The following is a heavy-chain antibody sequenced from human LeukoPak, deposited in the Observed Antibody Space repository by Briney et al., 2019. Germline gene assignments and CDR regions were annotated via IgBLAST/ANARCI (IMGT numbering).Heavy chain of an antibody. CDR2: IYYSGST. Sequence: SETLSLACTVSGGSISSYYWSWIRQPPGKGLEWIGYIYYSGSTNYNPSLKSRVTISVDTSKNQFSLKLSSVTAADTAVYYCAREDSINYYDSSGYRREANWFDPWGQGTLVTVSS. D-gene: IGHD3-22*01. CDR1: GGSISSYY. J-gene: IGHJ5*02. CDR3: AREDSINYYDSSGYRREANWFDP. V-gene: IGHV4-59*01.